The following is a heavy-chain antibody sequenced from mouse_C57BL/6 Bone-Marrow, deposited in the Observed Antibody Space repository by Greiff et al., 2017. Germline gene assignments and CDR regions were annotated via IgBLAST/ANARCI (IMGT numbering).Heavy chain of an antibody. CDR3: ARFAYSGPY. CDR2: IYPRSGNT. CDR1: GYTFTSYG. J-gene: IGHJ3*01. Sequence: QVQLQQSGAELARPGASVKLSCTASGYTFTSYGISWVKQRTGQGLEWIGEIYPRSGNTYYNEKFKGKATLTADKSSSTAYMELRSLTSEDSAVYFCARFAYSGPYWGQGTLVTVSA. D-gene: IGHD2-12*01. V-gene: IGHV1-81*01.